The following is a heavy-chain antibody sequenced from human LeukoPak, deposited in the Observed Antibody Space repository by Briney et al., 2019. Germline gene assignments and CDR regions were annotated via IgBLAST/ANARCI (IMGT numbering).Heavy chain of an antibody. CDR1: RFTFSTFA. J-gene: IGHJ4*02. Sequence: GGSLRLSCAASRFTFSTFAMIWVRQPPGKGLEWVSSIFPSGGEIHYADSVRGRFTVSRDNSKSTLSLQMNSLRVEDTAIYYCATYRQVLLPFESWGQGTLVTVSS. CDR3: ATYRQVLLPFES. V-gene: IGHV3-23*01. D-gene: IGHD2-8*02. CDR2: IFPSGGEI.